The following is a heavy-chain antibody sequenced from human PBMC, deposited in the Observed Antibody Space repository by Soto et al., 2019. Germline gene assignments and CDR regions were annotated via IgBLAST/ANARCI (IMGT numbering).Heavy chain of an antibody. CDR1: GGSIDSINYY. Sequence: SETLSLTCNVSGGSIDSINYYWDWLRQPPGKGLEWIGTTYYNGNAYYNPSLRSRVSMSVDTSKNQFSLKLISVTAADTAVYYCARHFVAVVIKGWGYWGQGKLVTVSS. D-gene: IGHD3-10*01. CDR2: TYYNGNA. CDR3: ARHFVAVVIKGWGY. J-gene: IGHJ4*02. V-gene: IGHV4-39*01.